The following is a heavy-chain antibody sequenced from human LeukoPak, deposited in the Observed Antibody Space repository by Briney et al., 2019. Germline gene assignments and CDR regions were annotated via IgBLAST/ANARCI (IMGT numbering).Heavy chain of an antibody. Sequence: GQSLGLSCAASGFTFSNYAMSWVRQAPGKWLESVSSIDASGGATYYADSVKGRFTISRDNSKNTFYLQMNSLRAEDTAVYSCAKGSGSGWYGWFAPWGQGTLVTVSS. J-gene: IGHJ5*02. CDR1: GFTFSNYA. CDR3: AKGSGSGWYGWFAP. V-gene: IGHV3-23*01. D-gene: IGHD6-19*01. CDR2: IDASGGAT.